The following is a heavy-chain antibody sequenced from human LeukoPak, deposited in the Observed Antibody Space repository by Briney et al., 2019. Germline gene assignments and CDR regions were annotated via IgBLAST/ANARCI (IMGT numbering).Heavy chain of an antibody. CDR3: AKAIWVAATSSWFCLDY. V-gene: IGHV3-11*01. J-gene: IGHJ4*02. CDR1: GFTFSDYY. Sequence: AGGSLRLSCAASGFTFSDYYMSWIRQAPGKGLEWVSYISSSGSTIYYADSVKGRFTISRDNAKNSLYLQMNSLRAEDTAVYYCAKAIWVAATSSWFCLDYWGQGTLVTVSS. D-gene: IGHD3-10*01. CDR2: ISSSGSTI.